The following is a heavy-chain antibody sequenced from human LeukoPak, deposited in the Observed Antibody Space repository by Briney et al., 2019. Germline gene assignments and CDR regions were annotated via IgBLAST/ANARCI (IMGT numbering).Heavy chain of an antibody. CDR1: GFTFSSYA. CDR3: AKGYCSSTNCKESFFDY. J-gene: IGHJ4*02. CDR2: ISASGGST. D-gene: IGHD2-2*01. V-gene: IGHV3-23*01. Sequence: GGSLRLSCAASGFTFSSYAMNWVRQAPGKGLEWVSTISASGGSTYYFVKGRFTISRDNSKNTLYLQMNSLRAEDTAVYYCAKGYCSSTNCKESFFDYWGQGTLLTVSS.